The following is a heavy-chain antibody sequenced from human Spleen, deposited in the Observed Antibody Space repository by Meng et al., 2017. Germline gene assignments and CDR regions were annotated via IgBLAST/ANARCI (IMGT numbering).Heavy chain of an antibody. CDR3: TRDVVGNTYLFDY. CDR2: TYYRSKWYT. V-gene: IGHV6-1*01. Sequence: QVQLQQSGPGLVKPSQTLSLTCAISGDSFSSYSATWNWVRQSPSRGLEWRGRTYYRSKWYTDYAVSMKSRIIINADTSKNQFSLQVNCVTPEDTAVYYCTRDVVGNTYLFDYWGQGTLVTVSS. CDR1: GDSFSSYSAT. J-gene: IGHJ4*02. D-gene: IGHD1-26*01.